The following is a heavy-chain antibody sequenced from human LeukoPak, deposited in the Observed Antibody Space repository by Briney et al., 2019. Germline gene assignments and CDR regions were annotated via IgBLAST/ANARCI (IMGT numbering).Heavy chain of an antibody. CDR3: ARGLLRRAFDY. Sequence: GGSLRLSCAASGFTFSSYWMSWVRQAPGKGLERVANIKQDGSEKYYVDSVKGRFTISRDNAKNLLYLQMNSLRAEDTAVYYCARGLLRRAFDYWGQGTLVAVSS. J-gene: IGHJ4*02. CDR1: GFTFSSYW. V-gene: IGHV3-7*01. CDR2: IKQDGSEK. D-gene: IGHD4-17*01.